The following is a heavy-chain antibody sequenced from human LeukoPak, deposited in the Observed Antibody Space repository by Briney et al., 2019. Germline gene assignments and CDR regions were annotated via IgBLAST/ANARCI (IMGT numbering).Heavy chain of an antibody. V-gene: IGHV3-48*03. J-gene: IGHJ3*02. CDR1: GFTFSSYE. Sequence: GGSLRLSCAASGFTFSSYEMNWVRQAPGRGLEWVSCISSSGSTIYYADSVKGRFTISRDNAKNSLYLQMNSLRAEDTAVYYCARGVNDAFDIWGQGTMVTVSS. CDR3: ARGVNDAFDI. CDR2: ISSSGSTI.